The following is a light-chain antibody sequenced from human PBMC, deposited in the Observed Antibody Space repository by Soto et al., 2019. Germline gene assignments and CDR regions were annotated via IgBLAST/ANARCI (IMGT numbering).Light chain of an antibody. CDR1: SSDIGAGYD. CDR3: QSYDSSLGGSKGV. J-gene: IGLJ3*02. CDR2: SNI. V-gene: IGLV1-40*01. Sequence: QAVVTQPPSMSGAPGQRVTISCTGSSSDIGAGYDVHWYQQFPGTAPKLLIYSNINRPSGVPDRFSGSKSGTSAFLAITGLQAEHEADYYCQSYDSSLGGSKGVFGGGTQLTVL.